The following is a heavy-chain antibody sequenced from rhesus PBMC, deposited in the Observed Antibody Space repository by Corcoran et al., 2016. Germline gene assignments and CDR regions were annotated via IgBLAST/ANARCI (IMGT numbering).Heavy chain of an antibody. J-gene: IGHJ4*01. Sequence: QVQLQESGPGVVKPSETLSLTCAVSGGSISDSYRWSWIRQPPGKGLEWIGYIYCSSTSTNYNPALKSVVTISTDTYKNQFSLKLSSVTAADTAVYYCARGLRSGSWSGTFDYWGQGVLVTVSS. CDR1: GGSISDSYR. CDR3: ARGLRSGSWSGTFDY. V-gene: IGHV4S10*01. D-gene: IGHD6-25*01. CDR2: IYCSSTST.